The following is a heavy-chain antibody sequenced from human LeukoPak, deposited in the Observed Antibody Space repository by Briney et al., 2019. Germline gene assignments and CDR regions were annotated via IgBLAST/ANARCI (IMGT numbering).Heavy chain of an antibody. V-gene: IGHV4-59*12. CDR3: ARGYYGSGSYAFDY. J-gene: IGHJ4*02. CDR2: IYYTGST. Sequence: SETLSLTCTVSGGSIVSYYWSWIRQPPGKGLEWIGYIYYTGSTNYNPSLKSRVTISVDTSKNQFSLKLSSVTAADTAVYYCARGYYGSGSYAFDYWGQGTLVTVSS. D-gene: IGHD3-10*01. CDR1: GGSIVSYY.